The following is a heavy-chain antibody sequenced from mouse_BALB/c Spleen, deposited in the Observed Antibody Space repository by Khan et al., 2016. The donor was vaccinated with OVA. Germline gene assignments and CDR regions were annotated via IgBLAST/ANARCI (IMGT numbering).Heavy chain of an antibody. D-gene: IGHD2-1*01. CDR1: GYTFTSYW. V-gene: IGHV1S81*02. J-gene: IGHJ4*01. Sequence: VQLQQSGAELVKPGASVKLSCKASGYTFTSYWMHWVKLRPGQGFEWIGEINPNNGGTNYNEKFKRKATLTLDTSSSTAYMQISSLTSEDTAVYDLTLGNYPYYEMDHWGQGTSVTVSS. CDR2: INPNNGGT. CDR3: TLGNYPYYEMDH.